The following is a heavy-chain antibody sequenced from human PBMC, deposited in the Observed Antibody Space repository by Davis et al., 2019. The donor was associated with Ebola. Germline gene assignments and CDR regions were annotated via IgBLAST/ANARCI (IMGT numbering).Heavy chain of an antibody. Sequence: AASVKVSCKASGYTFTSHYMHWVPQAPGQGLEWMGRINPNSGGTNYAQKSQGRVTMTRDTSIRTAYMELSGLRSEDTAVYYTARTAVTGIGFDSWGQGTLVTVSS. CDR3: ARTAVTGIGFDS. D-gene: IGHD6-19*01. CDR1: GYTFTSHY. CDR2: INPNSGGT. J-gene: IGHJ5*01. V-gene: IGHV1-2*06.